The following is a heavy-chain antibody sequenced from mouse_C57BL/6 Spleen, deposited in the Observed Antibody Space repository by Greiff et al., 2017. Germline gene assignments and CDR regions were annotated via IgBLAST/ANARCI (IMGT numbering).Heavy chain of an antibody. Sequence: EVMLVESGGGLVKPGGSLKLSCAASGFTFSSYAMSWVRQTPEKRLEWVATISDGGSYTYSPDNVKGRFTISRDNAKNNLYLQMSHLKSEDTAMYYCAREGGESAMDYWGQGTSVTVSS. V-gene: IGHV5-4*01. CDR1: GFTFSSYA. CDR2: ISDGGSYT. CDR3: AREGGESAMDY. J-gene: IGHJ4*01.